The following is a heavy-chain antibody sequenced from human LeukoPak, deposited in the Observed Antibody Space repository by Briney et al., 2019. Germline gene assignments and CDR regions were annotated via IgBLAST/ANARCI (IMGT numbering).Heavy chain of an antibody. J-gene: IGHJ4*02. CDR3: AKRGVVIRGFLVGFHKEAYYYDS. CDR2: ISDSGGRT. CDR1: GITLSNYG. D-gene: IGHD3-10*01. Sequence: PGGSLRLSSAVSGITLSNYGMSWLRQAPGKGLEWVAGISDSGGRTNYADSVKGRFTISRDNPKNTLSLQMNSLRTEDTAVYFCAKRGVVIRGFLVGFHKEAYYYDSWGQGALVTVPS. V-gene: IGHV3-23*01.